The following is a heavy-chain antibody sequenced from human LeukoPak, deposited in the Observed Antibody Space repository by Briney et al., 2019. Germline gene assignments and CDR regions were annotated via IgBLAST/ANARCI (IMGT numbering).Heavy chain of an antibody. Sequence: KASETLSLTCTVSGGSISSGTYFWTWIRQPAGKGLEYIGLIYTSGTTKYNPPLKSRVTISVNTSKIQFSLNLSSATAADTAVYYCASGSYRSAFDYWGQGTLVTVSS. J-gene: IGHJ4*02. CDR3: ASGSYRSAFDY. D-gene: IGHD3-10*01. CDR1: GGSISSGTYF. CDR2: IYTSGTT. V-gene: IGHV4-61*02.